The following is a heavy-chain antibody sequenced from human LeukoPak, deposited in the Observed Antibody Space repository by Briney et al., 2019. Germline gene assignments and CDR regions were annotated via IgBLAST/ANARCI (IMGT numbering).Heavy chain of an antibody. V-gene: IGHV3-53*01. J-gene: IGHJ2*01. Sequence: GGSLRLSCAASGFTVSSNYMSWVRQAPGKGLEWVSVIYSGGSTYYADSVKGRFTISRDNSKNTLYLQMNSLRAEDTAVFYCAKAYGDYAIWYFDLWGRGTLVTVSS. CDR3: AKAYGDYAIWYFDL. D-gene: IGHD4-17*01. CDR2: IYSGGST. CDR1: GFTVSSNY.